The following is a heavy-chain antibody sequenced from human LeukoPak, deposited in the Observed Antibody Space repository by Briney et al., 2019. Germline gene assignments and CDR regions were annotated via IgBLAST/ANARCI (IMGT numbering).Heavy chain of an antibody. CDR2: ISSSSYI. CDR1: GFTFSSYS. CDR3: ARDHPSSSWYRGYYFDY. V-gene: IGHV3-21*01. Sequence: GGSLRLSCAASGFTFSSYSMNWVRQAPGKGLEWVSSISSSSYIYYADSVKGRFTISRDNARNSLYLQMNSLRAEDMAVYYCARDHPSSSWYRGYYFDYWGQGTLVTVSS. J-gene: IGHJ4*02. D-gene: IGHD6-13*01.